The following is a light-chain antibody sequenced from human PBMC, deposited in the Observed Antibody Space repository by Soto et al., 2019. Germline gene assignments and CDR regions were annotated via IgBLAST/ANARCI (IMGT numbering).Light chain of an antibody. CDR1: QGISSA. J-gene: IGKJ5*01. CDR3: QQYSHLIT. V-gene: IGKV1D-13*01. CDR2: DAS. Sequence: AIQLTQSPSSLSASVGDRVTITCRASQGISSALAWYQQKPGKAPKLLIYDASSLESGVPSRFSGSGSGTDFTLTISSLQPEDIATYYCQQYSHLITFGQGTRLEIK.